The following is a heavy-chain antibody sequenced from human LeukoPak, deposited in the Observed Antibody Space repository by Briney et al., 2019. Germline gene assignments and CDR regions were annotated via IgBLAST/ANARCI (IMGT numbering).Heavy chain of an antibody. CDR2: ISGSGGDT. CDR1: GFTFSNFL. J-gene: IGHJ4*02. CDR3: ATSGNYYLKY. Sequence: GGSLRLSCAASGFTFSNFLMTWVRQAPGKGPEWVSAISGSGGDTYYADSVKGRFTISRDNAKNTLSLQMNSLRDEDTAVYYCATSGNYYLKYWGQGTLVTVSS. D-gene: IGHD1-26*01. V-gene: IGHV3-23*01.